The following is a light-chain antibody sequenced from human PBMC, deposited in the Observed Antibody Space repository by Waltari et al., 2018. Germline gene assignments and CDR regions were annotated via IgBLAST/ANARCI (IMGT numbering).Light chain of an antibody. CDR3: QQYDTYPT. CDR1: QSISTW. J-gene: IGKJ4*01. CDR2: KAS. V-gene: IGKV1-5*03. Sequence: DIQMTQSPSTLSASVGDRVTISCRASQSISTWLAWYQQKPGKAPNLLIYKASSLETGVPSRFSGSGSGTEFTLTISSLQPDDFATYYCQQYDTYPTFGGGTKVEMK.